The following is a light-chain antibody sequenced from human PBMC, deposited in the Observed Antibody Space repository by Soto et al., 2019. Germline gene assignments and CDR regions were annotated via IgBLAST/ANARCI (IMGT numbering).Light chain of an antibody. CDR2: GTS. CDR3: QRYGSSGT. Sequence: EFVMTQSPATLSVSSGERATRSCRARQSVTSNLAWYQQNPAHAPSLPISGTSNGAPGIPDRFSRSGSGTDFPLTISRLDPQDFAVYYCQRYGSSGTSGQG. CDR1: QSVTSN. J-gene: IGKJ1*01. V-gene: IGKV3-20*01.